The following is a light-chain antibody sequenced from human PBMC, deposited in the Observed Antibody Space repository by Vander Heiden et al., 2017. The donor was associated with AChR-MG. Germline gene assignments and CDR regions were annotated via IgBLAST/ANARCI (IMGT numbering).Light chain of an antibody. CDR3: QPVNTFPFT. CDR2: KPS. J-gene: IGKJ2*01. Sequence: DIQMTQSPSTLSVSVGDRVIITCRATQGISNSLAWYQQKPGEAPKLLISKPSSLESGVPSRFNVSGSGAAYTLTISSLQPDDFATYYCQPVNTFPFTFGQGTMLEIK. CDR1: QGISNS. V-gene: IGKV1-5*03.